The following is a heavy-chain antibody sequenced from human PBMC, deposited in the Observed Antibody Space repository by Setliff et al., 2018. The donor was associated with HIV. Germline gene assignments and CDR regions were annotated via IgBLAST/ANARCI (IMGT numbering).Heavy chain of an antibody. D-gene: IGHD1-26*01. J-gene: IGHJ3*01. CDR1: GMSVSGYY. CDR2: IYPTGTT. V-gene: IGHV4-59*02. CDR3: ARDHELGAFDL. Sequence: SENLSLTCRVSGMSVSGYYWGWIRQCPGKGLEWIGYIYPTGTTSYNPSLKSRVTIQIDRSNNHFSLNLRSATTADTAVYFCARDHELGAFDLWGQGTMVTVSS.